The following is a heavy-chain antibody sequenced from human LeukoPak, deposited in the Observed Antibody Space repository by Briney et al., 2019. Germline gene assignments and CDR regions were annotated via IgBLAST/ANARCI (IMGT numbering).Heavy chain of an antibody. V-gene: IGHV5-51*01. CDR2: IYPGDSDT. Sequence: GESLKISCKGSGYSFTSYWIGWVRQMPGKGLEWMGIIYPGDSDTRYSPSFQGQVTISADKSIGTAYLQWSSLKASDTAMYYCARHKYYYGSRDNAGWFDPWGQGTLVTVSS. CDR3: ARHKYYYGSRDNAGWFDP. CDR1: GYSFTSYW. J-gene: IGHJ5*02. D-gene: IGHD3-10*01.